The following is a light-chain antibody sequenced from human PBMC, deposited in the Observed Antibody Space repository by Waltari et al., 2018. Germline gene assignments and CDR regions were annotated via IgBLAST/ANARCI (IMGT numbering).Light chain of an antibody. CDR2: DAS. CDR1: ESVSTF. J-gene: IGKJ4*01. V-gene: IGKV3-11*01. CDR3: QQRSSWPLT. Sequence: ELVLTQSPATLSFSPGERATLSCRASESVSTFLAWYQQKPGQAPRLLIYDASNRATGIPARFSGSGSGTDFTLSISSLDPEDFAVYYCQQRSSWPLTFGGGTKVEIK.